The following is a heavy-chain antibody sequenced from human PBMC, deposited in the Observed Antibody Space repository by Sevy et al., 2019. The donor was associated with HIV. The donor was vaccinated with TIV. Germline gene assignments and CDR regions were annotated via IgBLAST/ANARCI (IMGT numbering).Heavy chain of an antibody. V-gene: IGHV3-73*01. J-gene: IGHJ3*01. Sequence: GGSLRLSCAASGFTFSASAIHWVRQASGKGLEWVGRIRSKANNYATAYAASVKDKFTIFRDDSKNTAYLQMNSLKTEDTAVYYCSRLETWEVVGSTSAFDLWGQGTMVTVSS. CDR3: SRLETWEVVGSTSAFDL. CDR1: GFTFSASA. D-gene: IGHD2-15*01. CDR2: IRSKANNYAT.